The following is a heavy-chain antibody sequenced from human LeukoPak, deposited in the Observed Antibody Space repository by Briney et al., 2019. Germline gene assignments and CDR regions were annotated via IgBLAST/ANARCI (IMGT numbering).Heavy chain of an antibody. CDR2: ISSSGSTI. D-gene: IGHD2-2*01. CDR1: GFTFSDYY. CDR3: ARDRHQLLFNPLDY. J-gene: IGHJ4*02. V-gene: IGHV3-11*04. Sequence: GGSLRLSCAASGFTFSDYYMSWIRQAPGKGLEWVSYISSSGSTIYYADSVKGRFTISRDNAMNSLYLQMNSLRAEDTAVYYCARDRHQLLFNPLDYWGQGTLVTVSS.